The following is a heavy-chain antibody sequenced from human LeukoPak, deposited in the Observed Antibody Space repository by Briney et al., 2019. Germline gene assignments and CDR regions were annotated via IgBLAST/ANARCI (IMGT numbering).Heavy chain of an antibody. V-gene: IGHV3-30*03. J-gene: IGHJ6*03. D-gene: IGHD3-9*01. CDR1: GFTFSSYG. CDR3: ARDFDRLTRKIGRDSLYYYYYYMDV. Sequence: PGGSLRLSCAASGFTFSSYGMHWVRQAPGKGLEWVAVISYDGSNKYYADSVEGRFTISRDNSKNTLYLQMNSLRAEDTTVYYCARDFDRLTRKIGRDSLYYYYYYMDVWGKGTTVTVSS. CDR2: ISYDGSNK.